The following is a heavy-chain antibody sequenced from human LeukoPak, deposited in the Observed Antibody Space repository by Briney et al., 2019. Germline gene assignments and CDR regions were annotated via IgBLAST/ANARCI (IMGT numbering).Heavy chain of an antibody. J-gene: IGHJ4*02. D-gene: IGHD2-15*01. CDR3: ARDSKIGYCSGGSCYDD. CDR2: IYSGGST. CDR1: GFTVSSNY. Sequence: GESLRLSCAASGFTVSSNYMSWVRQAPGKGLKWVSVIYSGGSTYYADSVKGRFTISRDNSKNTLYLQMNSLRAEDTAVYYCARDSKIGYCSGGSCYDDWGQGTLVTVSS. V-gene: IGHV3-53*01.